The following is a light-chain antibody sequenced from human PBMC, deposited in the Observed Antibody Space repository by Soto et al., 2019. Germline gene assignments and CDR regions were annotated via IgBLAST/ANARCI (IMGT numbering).Light chain of an antibody. CDR1: QSVSSSY. J-gene: IGKJ2*01. V-gene: IGKV3-20*01. CDR2: GAS. CDR3: QQYGSSPVT. Sequence: EIVMTQSPATLSVSPGERATLSCRASQSVSSSYLAWYQQKPGQAPRLLIYGASSRATGIPDRFSGSGSGTDFTLTISRLEPEDFAVYYCQQYGSSPVTFGQGTKLEIK.